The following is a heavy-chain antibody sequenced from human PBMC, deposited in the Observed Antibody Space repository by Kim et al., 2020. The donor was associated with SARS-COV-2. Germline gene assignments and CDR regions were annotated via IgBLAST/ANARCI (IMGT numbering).Heavy chain of an antibody. CDR3: ARVGITYYYDSSGYYHLDY. J-gene: IGHJ4*02. V-gene: IGHV1-2*06. CDR2: INPNSGGT. D-gene: IGHD3-22*01. CDR1: GYTFTGCY. Sequence: VKVSCKASGYTFTGCYMHWVRQAPGQGLEWMGRINPNSGGTNYAQKFQGRVTMTRDTSISTAYMELSRLRSDDTAVYYCARVGITYYYDSSGYYHLDYWGQGTLVTVSS.